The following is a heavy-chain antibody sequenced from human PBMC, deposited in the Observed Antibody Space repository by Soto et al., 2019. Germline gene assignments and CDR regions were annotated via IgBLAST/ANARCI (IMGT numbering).Heavy chain of an antibody. Sequence: QVQLVESGGGLVKPGGSLRLSCAASGFTLSDYHMSWIRQATGKGLEWVSYIKRGGSPVYYAESVKGRFNISRDNPKNSLYLQMSSLGVEYAAVYCCATRSAGCTVYAMDFWGQGIMVTVSS. J-gene: IGHJ6*02. CDR2: IKRGGSPV. CDR1: GFTLSDYH. CDR3: ATRSAGCTVYAMDF. V-gene: IGHV3-11*04. D-gene: IGHD4-17*01.